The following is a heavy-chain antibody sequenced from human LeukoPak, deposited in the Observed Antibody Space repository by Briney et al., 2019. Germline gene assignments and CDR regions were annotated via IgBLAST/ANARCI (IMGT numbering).Heavy chain of an antibody. Sequence: PGGSLRLSCAASGFTFSSYGMHWVRQAPGKGLEWVAVISYDGSNKYYADSVKGRFTISRDNARNTLYLQMNSLRPEDTAISYCASERVFYGLDVWGQGTTVTVSS. J-gene: IGHJ6*02. CDR2: ISYDGSNK. V-gene: IGHV3-30*03. CDR3: ASERVFYGLDV. CDR1: GFTFSSYG.